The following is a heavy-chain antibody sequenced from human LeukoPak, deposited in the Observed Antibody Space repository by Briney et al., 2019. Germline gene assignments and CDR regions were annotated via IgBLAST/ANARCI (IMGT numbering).Heavy chain of an antibody. V-gene: IGHV4-4*07. D-gene: IGHD5-12*01. CDR3: ARGGSSGYDPFDY. J-gene: IGHJ4*02. CDR1: GGSISGYF. Sequence: SETLSLTCTVSGGSISGYFWTWIRQPAGKGLEWIGRMYSTGSNNYNPSLKSRVTMSLDTSKNHFSLNLTSVTAADTAVYYCARGGSSGYDPFDYWGQGTLVTVSS. CDR2: MYSTGSN.